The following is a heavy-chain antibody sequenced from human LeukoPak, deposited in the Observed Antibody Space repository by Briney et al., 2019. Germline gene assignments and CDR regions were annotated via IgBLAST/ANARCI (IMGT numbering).Heavy chain of an antibody. Sequence: ASVKVSCKASGGTFSSYAISWVRQAPGQGLEWMGGIIPIFGTANYAQKFQGRVTITADESTSTAYMELSSLRSEDTAVYYCARVPYYYDSSGYYKSYYFDYWGQGTLVTVSS. V-gene: IGHV1-69*13. CDR1: GGTFSSYA. CDR3: ARVPYYYDSSGYYKSYYFDY. CDR2: IIPIFGTA. D-gene: IGHD3-22*01. J-gene: IGHJ4*02.